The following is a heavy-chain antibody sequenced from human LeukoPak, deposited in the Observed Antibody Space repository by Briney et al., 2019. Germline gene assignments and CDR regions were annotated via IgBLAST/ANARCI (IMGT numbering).Heavy chain of an antibody. CDR2: INGDGSST. D-gene: IGHD6-13*01. Sequence: GGSLRLSCAASGFTFSSYWMHWLRQAPGKGLVWVSRINGDGSSTTYADSVKGRFTISRDSAKNTLYLQMNSLRAEDTAVYYCARGETSSSWSTFDYWGQGTLATVSS. CDR3: ARGETSSSWSTFDY. CDR1: GFTFSSYW. J-gene: IGHJ4*02. V-gene: IGHV3-74*01.